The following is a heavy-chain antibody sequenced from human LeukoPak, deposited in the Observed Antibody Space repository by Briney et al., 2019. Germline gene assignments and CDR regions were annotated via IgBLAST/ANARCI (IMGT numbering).Heavy chain of an antibody. CDR3: ARGAYCTSINCYGFDY. Sequence: SETLSLTCSVSGGSIRSSDDYWGFVRQTPGKGLEWMGSIYYTGSSHYNPSLKSRVTMSVDTSKRQFSLRLKSVTAADTAVYYCARGAYCTSINCYGFDYWGQGILVTVSS. D-gene: IGHD2-2*01. J-gene: IGHJ4*02. CDR2: IYYTGSS. V-gene: IGHV4-39*07. CDR1: GGSIRSSDDY.